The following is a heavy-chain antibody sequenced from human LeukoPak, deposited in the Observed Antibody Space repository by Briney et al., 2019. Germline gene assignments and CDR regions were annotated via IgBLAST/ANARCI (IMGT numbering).Heavy chain of an antibody. CDR2: IYYSGST. J-gene: IGHJ4*02. Sequence: SETLSLTCTVSGGSISSYYWSWIRQPPGKGLEWIGYIYYSGSTNYNPSLKSRVTISVDTSKNQISLKLSSVTAADTAVYYCARAEYGDPFDYWGQGTLVTVSS. D-gene: IGHD4-17*01. CDR1: GGSISSYY. V-gene: IGHV4-59*01. CDR3: ARAEYGDPFDY.